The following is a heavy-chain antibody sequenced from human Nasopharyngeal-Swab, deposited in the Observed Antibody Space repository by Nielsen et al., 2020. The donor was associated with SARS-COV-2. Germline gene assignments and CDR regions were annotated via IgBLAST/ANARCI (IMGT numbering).Heavy chain of an antibody. CDR2: IIPILGIA. D-gene: IGHD6-13*01. V-gene: IGHV1-69*04. J-gene: IGHJ4*02. Sequence: SVKVSCKASGGTFSSYAISWVRQAPGQGLEWMGRIIPILGIANYAQKFQGRVTITADKSTSTAYMELSSLRSEDTAVYYCAREGMAAAGPEDYWGQGTLVTVSS. CDR3: AREGMAAAGPEDY. CDR1: GGTFSSYA.